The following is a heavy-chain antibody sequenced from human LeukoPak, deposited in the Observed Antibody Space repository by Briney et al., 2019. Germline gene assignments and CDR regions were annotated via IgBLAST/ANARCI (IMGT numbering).Heavy chain of an antibody. CDR2: INPNSGGT. CDR3: VRTPPNWGADF. CDR1: GYTFTGYY. D-gene: IGHD7-27*01. J-gene: IGHJ4*02. V-gene: IGHV1-2*04. Sequence: WASVKVSCKASGYTFTGYYMHWVRQAPGQGLEWMGWINPNSGGTNYAQKFQGWVTMTRDTSISTAYMELSRLRSDDTAVYYCVRTPPNWGADFWGQGTLVTVSS.